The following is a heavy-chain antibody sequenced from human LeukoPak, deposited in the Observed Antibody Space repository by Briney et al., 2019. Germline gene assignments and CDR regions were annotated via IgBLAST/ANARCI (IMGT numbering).Heavy chain of an antibody. CDR2: ISAYNGNT. D-gene: IGHD3-10*01. CDR3: ARDTLLWFGELLRGVNWFDP. CDR1: GYTFTSYG. V-gene: IGHV1-18*01. Sequence: ASVKVSCKASGYTFTSYGISWVRQAPGQGLEWMGWISAYNGNTNYAQKLQGRVTMTTDTSTSTAYMELRSLRSDDTAVYYCARDTLLWFGELLRGVNWFDPWGQGTLVTVSS. J-gene: IGHJ5*02.